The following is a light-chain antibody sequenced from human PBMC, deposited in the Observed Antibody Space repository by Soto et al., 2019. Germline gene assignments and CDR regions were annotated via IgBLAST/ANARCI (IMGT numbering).Light chain of an antibody. CDR2: DTT. J-gene: IGLJ1*01. CDR3: LLSYNGPYV. Sequence: QAVVTQEPSLTVSPGGTVTLTCGSSTGAVTTGHYPYWFQQKPGQAPRTLIYDTTNRHSWTPARFSGSLLGGKAALTLSGAQSEDEAEYYCLLSYNGPYVFGTGTKVTVL. V-gene: IGLV7-46*01. CDR1: TGAVTTGHY.